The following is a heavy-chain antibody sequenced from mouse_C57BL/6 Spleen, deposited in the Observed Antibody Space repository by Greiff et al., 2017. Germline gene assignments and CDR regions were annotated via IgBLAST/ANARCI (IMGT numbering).Heavy chain of an antibody. CDR3: ARRLYYGSSYYAMDY. J-gene: IGHJ4*01. D-gene: IGHD1-1*01. CDR1: GYTFTSYW. Sequence: QVQLQQSGAELVKPGASVKMSCKASGYTFTSYWITWVKQRPGQGLEWIGDIYPGSGSTNYNEKFKSKATLTVDTSSSTAYMQLSSLTSEDSAVYYCARRLYYGSSYYAMDYWGQGTSVTVSS. V-gene: IGHV1-55*01. CDR2: IYPGSGST.